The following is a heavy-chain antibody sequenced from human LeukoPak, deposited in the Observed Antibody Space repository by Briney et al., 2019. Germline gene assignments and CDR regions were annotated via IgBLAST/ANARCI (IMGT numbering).Heavy chain of an antibody. CDR1: GFTFSSYA. Sequence: PGGSLRLSCAASGFTFSSYAMSWVRQAPGKGLEWVSAISGSGGSTYYADSVKGRFTISRDNSKNTLYLQMNSLRAEDTAVYYCAKDPWGELPLEHATNWFDPWGQGTLVTVSS. CDR3: AKDPWGELPLEHATNWFDP. D-gene: IGHD3-16*01. J-gene: IGHJ5*02. CDR2: ISGSGGST. V-gene: IGHV3-23*01.